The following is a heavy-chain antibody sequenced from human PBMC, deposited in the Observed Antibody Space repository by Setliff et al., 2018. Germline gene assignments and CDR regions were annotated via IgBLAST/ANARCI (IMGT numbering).Heavy chain of an antibody. CDR1: GFTFNNYA. D-gene: IGHD7-27*01. CDR3: AKDKSRVVMQFAGWGLFDY. CDR2: ISGSGAST. V-gene: IGHV3-23*01. Sequence: GGSLRLSCVVSGFTFNNYAMTWVRQAPGKGLEWVSSISGSGASTDYAESVKGRFTISRDNSKNTLYLQVSSLRVEDTAMYYCAKDKSRVVMQFAGWGLFDYWGQGTLVTVSS. J-gene: IGHJ4*02.